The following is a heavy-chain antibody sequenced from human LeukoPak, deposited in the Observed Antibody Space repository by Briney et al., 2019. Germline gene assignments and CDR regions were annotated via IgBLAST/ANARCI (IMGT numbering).Heavy chain of an antibody. V-gene: IGHV4-39*01. Sequence: PSETLSLTCTASGGSNSSSSYSWGWIRQPPGKGLEWIGSIYYSGSTYYNPSLKSRGTISVDTSKNQFSLKLNSVTAADTAVYYCARYSSSHFDYWGQGTLVTVSS. CDR1: GGSNSSSSYS. J-gene: IGHJ4*02. CDR3: ARYSSSHFDY. D-gene: IGHD6-6*01. CDR2: IYYSGST.